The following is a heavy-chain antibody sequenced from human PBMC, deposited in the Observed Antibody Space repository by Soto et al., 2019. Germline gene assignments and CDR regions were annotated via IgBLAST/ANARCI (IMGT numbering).Heavy chain of an antibody. Sequence: GGSLRLSCAASGFTFINFAMSWVRQAPGKGLEWVSGISASGRDTYYADSVRDRFTISRDNSKNTLYLQMNSLRAEDTAIYYCAKGKSGGWYYFDYWGQGTLVTVSS. J-gene: IGHJ4*02. V-gene: IGHV3-23*01. D-gene: IGHD6-19*01. CDR3: AKGKSGGWYYFDY. CDR2: ISASGRDT. CDR1: GFTFINFA.